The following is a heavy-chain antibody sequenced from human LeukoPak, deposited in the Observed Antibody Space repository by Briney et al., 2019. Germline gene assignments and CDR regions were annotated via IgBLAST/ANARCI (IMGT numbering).Heavy chain of an antibody. D-gene: IGHD5-18*01. J-gene: IGHJ4*02. Sequence: SETLSLTCTVSGGSISSSSYYWGWIRQPPGKGLEWIGSIYYSGSTYYNPSLKSRVTISVDTSKNQFSLKLSSVTAADTAVYYCARAHTAMADYFDYWGQGTLVTVSS. V-gene: IGHV4-39*01. CDR2: IYYSGST. CDR1: GGSISSSSYY. CDR3: ARAHTAMADYFDY.